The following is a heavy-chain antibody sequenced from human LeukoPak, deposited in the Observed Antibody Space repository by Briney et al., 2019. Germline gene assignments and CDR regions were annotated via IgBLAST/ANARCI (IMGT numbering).Heavy chain of an antibody. J-gene: IGHJ4*02. V-gene: IGHV3-7*03. CDR2: IKQAGTEK. Sequence: QSGGSLRLSCAASGFTFSSYWMTWVRQAPGKGLEWVANIKQAGTEKYYVDSVKGRFTISRDNAKNSLFLQMNSLRAEDTAVYFCARGQYFSTTYYFDYWGQGTLVTVSS. D-gene: IGHD2/OR15-2a*01. CDR3: ARGQYFSTTYYFDY. CDR1: GFTFSSYW.